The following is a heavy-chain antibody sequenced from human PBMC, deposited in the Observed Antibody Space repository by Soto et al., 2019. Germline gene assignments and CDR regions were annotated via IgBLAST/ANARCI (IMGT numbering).Heavy chain of an antibody. D-gene: IGHD5-18*01. Sequence: QVQLVESGGGVVQPGRSLRLSCAASGFTFSSYAMHWVRQAPGKGLAWVAVISYDGSNKYYSDSVKGRFTISIDNSKNTLYLQMNSLRAEATAVYYWARDPAWLPSTPTSHFYYWGQGTLVTVSS. J-gene: IGHJ4*02. V-gene: IGHV3-30-3*01. CDR2: ISYDGSNK. CDR1: GFTFSSYA. CDR3: ARDPAWLPSTPTSHFYY.